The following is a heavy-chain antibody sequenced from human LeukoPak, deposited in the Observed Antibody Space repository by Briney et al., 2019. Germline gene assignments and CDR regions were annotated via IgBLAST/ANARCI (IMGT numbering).Heavy chain of an antibody. Sequence: SETLSLTCTVSGGSISSYYWSWIRQPPGKGLEWIGYIYYSGSTNYNPSLKSRVTISVDTSKNQFSLQLNSVTPEDTAIYYCARSHDYGDYIPGDSFDIWGQGTMVTVSS. CDR2: IYYSGST. V-gene: IGHV4-59*12. J-gene: IGHJ3*02. D-gene: IGHD4-17*01. CDR3: ARSHDYGDYIPGDSFDI. CDR1: GGSISSYY.